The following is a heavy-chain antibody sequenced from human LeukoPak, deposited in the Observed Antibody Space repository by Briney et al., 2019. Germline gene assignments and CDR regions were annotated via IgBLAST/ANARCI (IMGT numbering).Heavy chain of an antibody. CDR2: IYTSGST. CDR3: ARESGGAYYCDSSGYFYDAFDI. J-gene: IGHJ3*02. D-gene: IGHD3-22*01. V-gene: IGHV4-61*02. Sequence: SETLSLTCTVSGGSISSGSYYWSWIRQPAGKGLEWIGRIYTSGSTNYNPSLKSRVTISVDTSKNQFSLKLSSVTAADTAVYYCARESGGAYYCDSSGYFYDAFDIWGQGTMVTVSS. CDR1: GGSISSGSYY.